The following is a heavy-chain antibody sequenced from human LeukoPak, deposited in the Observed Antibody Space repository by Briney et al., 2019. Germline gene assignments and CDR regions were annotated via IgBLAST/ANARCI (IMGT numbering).Heavy chain of an antibody. D-gene: IGHD6-13*01. CDR2: ISGSGGST. V-gene: IGHV3-23*01. CDR1: GFTFSSYA. CDR3: AKDSSSSWRKGSYFDY. Sequence: PGGSLRLSCAASGFTFSSYAMSWVRRAPGKGLEWVSAISGSGGSTYYADSVKGRFTISRDNSKNTLYLQMNSLRAEDTAVYYCAKDSSSSWRKGSYFDYWGQGTLVTVSS. J-gene: IGHJ4*02.